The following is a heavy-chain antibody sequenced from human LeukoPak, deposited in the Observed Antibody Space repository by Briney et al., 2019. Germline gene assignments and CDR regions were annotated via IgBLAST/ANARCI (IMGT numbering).Heavy chain of an antibody. CDR3: AKGKTAAAGSRGPYFDY. J-gene: IGHJ4*02. CDR1: GFTFSSYG. CDR2: IWYDGSNK. D-gene: IGHD6-13*01. V-gene: IGHV3-33*06. Sequence: PGRSLRLSCAASGFTFSSYGMHWVCQAPGKGLEWVAVIWYDGSNKYYADSVKGRFTISRDNSKNTLYLQMNSLRAEDTAVYYCAKGKTAAAGSRGPYFDYWGQGTLVTVSS.